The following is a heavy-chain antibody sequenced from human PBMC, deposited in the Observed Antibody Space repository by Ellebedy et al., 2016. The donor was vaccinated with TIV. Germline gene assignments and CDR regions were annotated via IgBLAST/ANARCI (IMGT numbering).Heavy chain of an antibody. CDR1: GFTFSSSW. CDR2: INSDVTKT. D-gene: IGHD3-10*01. CDR3: AKAQYGSGSYQAIQH. Sequence: GESLKISCAASGFTFSSSWMHWVRQGPGKGLVWVSHINSDVTKTAYADSVKGRFTISRENAKKSLYLQMNALRTEDTAVYYCAKAQYGSGSYQAIQHWGQGTLVTVSS. J-gene: IGHJ1*01. V-gene: IGHV3-74*01.